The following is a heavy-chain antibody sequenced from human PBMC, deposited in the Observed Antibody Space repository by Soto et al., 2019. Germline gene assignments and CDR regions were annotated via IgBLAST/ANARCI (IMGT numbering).Heavy chain of an antibody. D-gene: IGHD2-2*01. Sequence: ASVKVSCKASGYTFISYDLNWVRQAPGQGLEWMGWMNPNSGNTGSAQKFQGRVTMTRNKSISTAYMELSSLRSEDTAVYYCARDIVVVPAAITSPGHDYYYYGMDVWGQGTTVTVSS. J-gene: IGHJ6*02. V-gene: IGHV1-8*01. CDR1: GYTFISYD. CDR2: MNPNSGNT. CDR3: ARDIVVVPAAITSPGHDYYYYGMDV.